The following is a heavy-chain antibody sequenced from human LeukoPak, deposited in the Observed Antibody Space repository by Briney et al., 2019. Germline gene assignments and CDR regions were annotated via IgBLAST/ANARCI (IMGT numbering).Heavy chain of an antibody. J-gene: IGHJ4*02. CDR3: ARDDPSIAVAGRD. CDR1: GYTFTGYY. CDR2: INPNSGGT. Sequence: ASVKVSCKASGYTFTGYYMHWVRQAPGQGLEWMGWINPNSGGTNYAQKLQGRVTMTTDTSTSTAYMELRSLRSDDTAVYYCARDDPSIAVAGRDWGQGTLVTVSS. D-gene: IGHD6-19*01. V-gene: IGHV1-2*02.